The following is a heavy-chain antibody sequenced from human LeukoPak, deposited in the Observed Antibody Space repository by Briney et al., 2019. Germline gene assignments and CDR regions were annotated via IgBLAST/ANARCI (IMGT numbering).Heavy chain of an antibody. D-gene: IGHD3-10*01. CDR2: ISGSGGST. Sequence: PGGSLRLSCAASGFTFSSYAMSWVRQAPGKGLEWVSAISGSGGSTYYADSVKGRFTISTDNSKNTLYLQMNSLRAADTAVYYCAQNYYGSGSYYTPPYWGQGTLVTVSS. V-gene: IGHV3-23*01. CDR1: GFTFSSYA. CDR3: AQNYYGSGSYYTPPY. J-gene: IGHJ4*02.